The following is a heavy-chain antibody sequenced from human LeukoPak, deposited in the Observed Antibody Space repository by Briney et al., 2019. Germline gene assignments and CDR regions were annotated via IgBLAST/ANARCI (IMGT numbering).Heavy chain of an antibody. CDR3: AYLGITMIGGV. CDR1: GFTFDGYA. J-gene: IGHJ6*04. CDR2: ISCNSGSI. D-gene: IGHD3-10*02. V-gene: IGHV3-9*01. Sequence: PGGSLTLSCAASGFTFDGYALRWVRQAPGKGLEWISGISCNSGSIYYPDAVKRRSTTSRNNNNNSLYLQMYSTTAENTVVYYSAYLGITMIGGVWGKGTTVSISS.